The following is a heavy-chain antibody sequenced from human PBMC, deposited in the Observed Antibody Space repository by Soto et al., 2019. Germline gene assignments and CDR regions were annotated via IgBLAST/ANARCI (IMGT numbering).Heavy chain of an antibody. CDR3: ARFTIVVDSGRLDP. CDR2: VSSSSSTM. D-gene: IGHD3-22*01. V-gene: IGHV3-48*02. CDR1: GFTFSSYS. J-gene: IGHJ5*02. Sequence: EVQLVESGGGLGQPGGSLRLSCAASGFTFSSYSMNWVRQAPGKGLEWVSYVSSSSSTMYYADSVKGRFTISRDNAKNSLYLQMNSLRDEDTAVYYCARFTIVVDSGRLDPWGQGTLVTVSS.